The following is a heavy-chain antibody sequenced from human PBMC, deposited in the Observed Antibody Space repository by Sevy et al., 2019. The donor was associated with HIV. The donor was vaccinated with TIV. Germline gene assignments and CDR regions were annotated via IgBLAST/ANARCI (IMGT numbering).Heavy chain of an antibody. J-gene: IGHJ4*02. D-gene: IGHD4-4*01. CDR1: GITFSSAW. V-gene: IGHV3-15*01. CDR2: IKSETDGGAA. CDR3: TTDLGFYSSK. Sequence: GGSLRLSCAASGITFSSAWMSWVRLVPGKGLEWLGRIKSETDGGAADYAAAVTGRFTISRDDSKETLYLQLNSLKTEDTAVYYCTTDLGFYSSKWDQGTLVTVSS.